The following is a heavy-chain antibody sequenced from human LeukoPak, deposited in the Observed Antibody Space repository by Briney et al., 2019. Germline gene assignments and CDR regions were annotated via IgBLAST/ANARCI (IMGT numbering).Heavy chain of an antibody. J-gene: IGHJ3*02. D-gene: IGHD5-18*01. CDR3: ARGLLWFLDAFDI. CDR2: IYTSGST. V-gene: IGHV4-61*02. CDR1: GGSISSGSYY. Sequence: PSQTLSLTCTVSGGSISSGSYYWSWIRQPAGKGLEWIGRIYTSGSTYHNPSLKSRVTISVDTSKNQFSLKLSSVTAADTAVYYCARGLLWFLDAFDIWGQGTMVTVSS.